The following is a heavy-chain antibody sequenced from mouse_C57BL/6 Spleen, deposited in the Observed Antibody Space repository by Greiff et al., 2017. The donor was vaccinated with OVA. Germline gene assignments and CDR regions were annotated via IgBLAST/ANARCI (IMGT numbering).Heavy chain of an antibody. CDR3: VKSGEYDDDDAKDY. CDR1: GYTFTSYW. CDR2: INPCDGGT. Sequence: QVQLQQPGAELVKPGASVKLSCKASGYTFTSYWMHWVKQRPGQGLEWIGNINPCDGGTNYNQKFKSKATLTVDKSSSTAYMQLSSLTSEDSAVDYGVKSGEYDDDDAKDYWGQGTSVTVSS. J-gene: IGHJ4*01. D-gene: IGHD2-4*01. V-gene: IGHV1-53*01.